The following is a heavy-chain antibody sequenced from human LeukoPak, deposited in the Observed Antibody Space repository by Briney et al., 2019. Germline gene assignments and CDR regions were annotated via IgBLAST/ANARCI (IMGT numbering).Heavy chain of an antibody. CDR3: AREGEGAGDY. Sequence: GGSLRLSCAASGFTYSTYTMNWVRQAPGKGLEWVSYISSSSSTIYYADSVKGRFTISRDNAKNSLYLQMNSLRAEDTAVYYCAREGEGAGDYWGQGTLVTVSS. V-gene: IGHV3-48*04. D-gene: IGHD1-26*01. J-gene: IGHJ4*02. CDR1: GFTYSTYT. CDR2: ISSSSSTI.